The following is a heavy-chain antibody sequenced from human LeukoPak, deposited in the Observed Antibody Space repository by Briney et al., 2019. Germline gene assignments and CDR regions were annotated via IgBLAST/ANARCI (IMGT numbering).Heavy chain of an antibody. CDR1: GITLSNYG. D-gene: IGHD3-22*01. CDR2: IRGSGGST. J-gene: IGHJ4*02. CDR3: AKGNSSGYYSPIDY. V-gene: IGHV3-23*01. Sequence: GGSLRLSCAVSGITLSNYGMSWVRQAPGKGLEWVSVIRGSGGSTYYADSVKGRFTISRDNSKNTLYLQMNSLRAEDTAIYYCAKGNSSGYYSPIDYWGQGTLVTVSS.